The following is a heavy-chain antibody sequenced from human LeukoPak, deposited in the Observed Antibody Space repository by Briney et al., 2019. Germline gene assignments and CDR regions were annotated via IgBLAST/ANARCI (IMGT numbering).Heavy chain of an antibody. D-gene: IGHD6-6*01. J-gene: IGHJ4*02. CDR1: GFTFSSYS. CDR3: AKKAYSSWSIEDSYYSDC. V-gene: IGHV3-23*01. CDR2: ISGSGGST. Sequence: GGSLRLSCAASGFTFSSYSMSWVRQAPGKGLEWVSAISGSGGSTYYADSVKGRFTISRDNSKNTLYLQMNTLRAEDTAVYYCAKKAYSSWSIEDSYYSDCWGQGTLVTVSS.